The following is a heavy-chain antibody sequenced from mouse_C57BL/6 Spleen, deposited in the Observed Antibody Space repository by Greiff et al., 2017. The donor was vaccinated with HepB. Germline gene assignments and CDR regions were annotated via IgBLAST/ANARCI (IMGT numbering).Heavy chain of an antibody. CDR3: ARSRDGFAY. CDR2: ISYDGSN. V-gene: IGHV3-6*01. Sequence: ESGPGLVKPSQSLSLTCSVTGYSITSGYYWNWIRQFPGNKLEWMGYISYDGSNNYNPSLKNRISITRDTSKNQFFLKLNSVTTEDTATYYCARSRDGFAYWGQGTLVTVSA. J-gene: IGHJ3*01. CDR1: GYSITSGYY.